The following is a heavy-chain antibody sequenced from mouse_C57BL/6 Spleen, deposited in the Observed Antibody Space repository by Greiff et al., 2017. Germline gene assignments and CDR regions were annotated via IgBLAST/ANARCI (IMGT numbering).Heavy chain of an antibody. D-gene: IGHD1-1*01. J-gene: IGHJ1*03. V-gene: IGHV1-82*01. CDR2: IYPGDGDT. CDR3: ARDYGSSYWYFDV. Sequence: QVQLQQSGPELVKPGASVKISCKASGYAFSSSWMNWVKQRPGKGLEWIGRIYPGDGDTNYNGKFKGKATLTADKSSSTAYMQLSSLTSEDSAVYFYARDYGSSYWYFDVWGTGTTVTVSS. CDR1: GYAFSSSW.